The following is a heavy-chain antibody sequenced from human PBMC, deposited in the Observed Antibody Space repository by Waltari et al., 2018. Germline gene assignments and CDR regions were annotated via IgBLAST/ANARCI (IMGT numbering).Heavy chain of an antibody. V-gene: IGHV4-4*02. Sequence: QLQLQESGPGLVKPSGTLSLICAVSGDSMSPRDYWSWVRQPPGKGLEWIGQVRGDGKTNYNPSFASRVTMSLDTSTYHFALKLTSATAADTALYYCARDRGRGLYLDTWGQGTLVTVSP. CDR3: ARDRGRGLYLDT. CDR2: VRGDGKT. CDR1: GDSMSPRDY. J-gene: IGHJ4*02. D-gene: IGHD1-1*01.